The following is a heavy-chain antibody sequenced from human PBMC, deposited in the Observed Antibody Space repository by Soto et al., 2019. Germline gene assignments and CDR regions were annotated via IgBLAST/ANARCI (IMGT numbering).Heavy chain of an antibody. CDR2: INPSGGST. V-gene: IGHV1-46*01. D-gene: IGHD2-2*01. Sequence: GASVKVSCKASGYTFTSYYMHWVRQAPGQGLEWMGIINPSGGSTSYAQKFQGRVTMTRDTSTSTVYMELSSLRSEDTAVYYCARARGDIVVVPAAQIYYYYGMDVWGQGTTVTVS. J-gene: IGHJ6*02. CDR3: ARARGDIVVVPAAQIYYYYGMDV. CDR1: GYTFTSYY.